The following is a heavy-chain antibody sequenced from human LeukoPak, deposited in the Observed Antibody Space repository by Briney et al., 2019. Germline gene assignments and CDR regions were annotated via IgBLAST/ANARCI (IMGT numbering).Heavy chain of an antibody. CDR1: GGTFSSYA. D-gene: IGHD2-15*01. CDR2: IIPIFGTA. CDR3: ARQEYCSGGSCYTWFDP. J-gene: IGHJ5*02. Sequence: SVKVSCKASGGTFSSYAISWVQKAPGQGLDWMGGIIPIFGTANYAQKFQGRVTITADESTSTAYMELSSLRSEDTAVYYCARQEYCSGGSCYTWFDPWGQGTLVTVSS. V-gene: IGHV1-69*13.